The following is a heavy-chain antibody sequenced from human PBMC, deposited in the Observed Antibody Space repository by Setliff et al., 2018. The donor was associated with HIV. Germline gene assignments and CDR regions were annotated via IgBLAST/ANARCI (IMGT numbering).Heavy chain of an antibody. CDR2: ISSSGTT. CDR1: DDSFSNYD. J-gene: IGHJ4*02. V-gene: IGHV4-4*09. D-gene: IGHD2-21*01. Sequence: SETLSLTCVVSDDSFSNYDWTWIRQSPGKALEWIGYISSSGTTTYNPSLRSRVTISIETSNTRFSLWLRSATAADTATFFCARLGRAIDDGGSSLRLDFWGQGMLVTVSS. CDR3: ARLGRAIDDGGSSLRLDF.